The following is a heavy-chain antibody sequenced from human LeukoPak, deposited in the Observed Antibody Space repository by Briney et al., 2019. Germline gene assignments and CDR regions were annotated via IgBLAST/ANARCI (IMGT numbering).Heavy chain of an antibody. V-gene: IGHV1-69*13. CDR3: ARGLIAAAGRNNWFDP. D-gene: IGHD6-13*01. CDR2: IIPIFGTA. Sequence: SVKVPCKASGGTFSSYAISWVRQAPGQGLEWMGGIIPIFGTANYAQKFQGRVTITADESTSTAYMELSSLRSEDTAVYYCARGLIAAAGRNNWFDPWGQGTLVTVSS. CDR1: GGTFSSYA. J-gene: IGHJ5*02.